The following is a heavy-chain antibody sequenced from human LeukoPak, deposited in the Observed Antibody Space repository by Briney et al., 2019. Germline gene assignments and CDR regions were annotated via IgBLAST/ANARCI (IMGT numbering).Heavy chain of an antibody. D-gene: IGHD6-13*01. Sequence: ASVKVSCKASGGTFSSYAISWVRQAPGQGLEWMGRIIPIFGTANYAQKFQGRVTITTDESTSTAYMELSSLRSEDTAVYYCARDRVESSWYGDAFDIWGQGTVVTVSS. CDR1: GGTFSSYA. CDR3: ARDRVESSWYGDAFDI. V-gene: IGHV1-69*05. CDR2: IIPIFGTA. J-gene: IGHJ3*02.